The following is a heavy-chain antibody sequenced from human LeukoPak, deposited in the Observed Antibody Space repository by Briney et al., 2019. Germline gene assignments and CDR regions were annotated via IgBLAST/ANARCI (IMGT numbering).Heavy chain of an antibody. D-gene: IGHD4-17*01. CDR2: INGDGTST. Sequence: QAGGSLRLSCAASGFTFSTYWMHWVRQAPGKGLLWVSRINGDGTSTKYADSVKGRFTISRDNARHTLYPQMNSLRAEDTAVYYCARASTTVPNLLDYWGQGTLVTVSS. CDR3: ARASTTVPNLLDY. J-gene: IGHJ4*02. V-gene: IGHV3-74*03. CDR1: GFTFSTYW.